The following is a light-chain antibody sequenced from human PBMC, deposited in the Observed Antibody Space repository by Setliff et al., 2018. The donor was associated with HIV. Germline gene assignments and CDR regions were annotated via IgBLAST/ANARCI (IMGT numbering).Light chain of an antibody. V-gene: IGLV1-44*01. CDR1: SSNIGSNT. CDR2: GND. CDR3: AAWDDSLNNSYV. J-gene: IGLJ1*01. Sequence: QSVLTQPPSASGTPGQRVTISCSGSSSNIGSNTVNWYQHPPGTAPKLLIYGNDQRPSGVPDRFSGSKSGTSASLAISGLQSEDEADYYCAAWDDSLNNSYVFGTGTKVTVL.